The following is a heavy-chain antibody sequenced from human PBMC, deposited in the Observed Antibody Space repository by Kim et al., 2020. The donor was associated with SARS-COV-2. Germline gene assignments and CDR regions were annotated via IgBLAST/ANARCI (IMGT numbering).Heavy chain of an antibody. D-gene: IGHD6-13*01. V-gene: IGHV3-48*03. CDR2: ISSSGSTI. Sequence: GGSLRLSCAASGFTFSSYEMNWVRQAPGKGLEWVSYISSSGSTIYYADSVKGRFTISRDNAKNSLYLQMNSLRAEDTAVYYCARVARINIAAAAYDYWGQGTLVTVSS. CDR1: GFTFSSYE. CDR3: ARVARINIAAAAYDY. J-gene: IGHJ4*02.